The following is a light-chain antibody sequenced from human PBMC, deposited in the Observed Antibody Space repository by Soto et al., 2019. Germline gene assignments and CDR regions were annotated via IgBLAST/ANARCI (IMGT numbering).Light chain of an antibody. CDR1: STDVGNYNL. Sequence: QSALTQPASVSGSPGQSITISCTGTSTDVGNYNLVSWYQQHPGKAPKLMIFQVTKRPSGISDRFSGSKSGNTASLTISGLQTEDEADYSCCSYAGSSTFTFGGGTKLTVL. CDR2: QVT. J-gene: IGLJ2*01. CDR3: CSYAGSSTFT. V-gene: IGLV2-23*02.